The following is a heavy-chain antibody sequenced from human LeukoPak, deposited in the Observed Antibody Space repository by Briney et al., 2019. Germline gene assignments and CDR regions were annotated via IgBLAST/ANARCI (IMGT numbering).Heavy chain of an antibody. CDR3: ATSRGWTGGDGDY. D-gene: IGHD6-19*01. Sequence: GGSLRLSCATSGFTFNDAWMNWVRQAPGKGLEWVSAISGSGGSTYYADSVKGRFTISRDNSKNTLYLQMNSLRAEDTAVYYCATSRGWTGGDGDYWGQGTLVTVSS. V-gene: IGHV3-23*01. CDR2: ISGSGGST. CDR1: GFTFNDAW. J-gene: IGHJ4*02.